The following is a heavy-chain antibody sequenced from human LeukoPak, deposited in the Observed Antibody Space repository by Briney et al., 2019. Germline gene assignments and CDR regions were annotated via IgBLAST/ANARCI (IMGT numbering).Heavy chain of an antibody. CDR1: GFTFDDYA. J-gene: IGHJ3*02. D-gene: IGHD6-13*01. V-gene: IGHV3-9*03. Sequence: PGGSLRLSCAASGFTFDDYAMHWVRQAPGKSLQWVSGISWNSGSIGYADSVKGRFTISRDNAKNSLYLQMNSLRAEDMALYYCAKDMDISYSSSWYNAFDIWGQGTMVTVSS. CDR2: ISWNSGSI. CDR3: AKDMDISYSSSWYNAFDI.